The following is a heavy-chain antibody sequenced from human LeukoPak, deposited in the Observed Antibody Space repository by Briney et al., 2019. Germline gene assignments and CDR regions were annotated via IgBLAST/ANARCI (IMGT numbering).Heavy chain of an antibody. D-gene: IGHD5/OR15-5a*01. Sequence: SQTLSLTCAISGDSVSSNSGTWNWIRQSPSRGLEWLGWTYYRSKWYNDYAVSVQSRITINPDTSKNHFSLQLSSVTPEDTAVYFCARGKSKRLDVWGQGATVTVSS. V-gene: IGHV6-1*01. J-gene: IGHJ6*02. CDR1: GDSVSSNSGT. CDR2: TYYRSKWYN. CDR3: ARGKSKRLDV.